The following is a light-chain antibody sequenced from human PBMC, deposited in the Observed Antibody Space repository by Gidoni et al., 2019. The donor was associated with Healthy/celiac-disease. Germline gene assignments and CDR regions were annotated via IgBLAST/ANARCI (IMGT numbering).Light chain of an antibody. V-gene: IGLV2-14*01. CDR2: EVS. CDR1: SSDVGGYNY. Sequence: QSALPQPASGYGSPGQPTTLSCTGTSSDVGGYNYVSWYQQHPGKAPKLMIYEVSKRPSGVSNRVSGSKSGNTASLTISGLQAEDEADYYCSSYTSSSTRVFGGGTKLTVL. J-gene: IGLJ3*02. CDR3: SSYTSSSTRV.